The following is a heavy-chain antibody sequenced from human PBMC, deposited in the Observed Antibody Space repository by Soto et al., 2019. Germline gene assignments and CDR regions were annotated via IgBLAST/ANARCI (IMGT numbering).Heavy chain of an antibody. CDR2: INAGSGNT. J-gene: IGHJ5*02. D-gene: IGHD6-6*01. CDR3: ARFSYSSSSNWFDP. Sequence: EASVKVSCKASGYTFTSYAMHWVRQAPGQRLEWMGWINAGSGNTKYSQKFQGRVTITRDTSASTAYMELSSLRSEDTAVYYCARFSYSSSSNWFDPWGQGTLVTVSS. V-gene: IGHV1-3*01. CDR1: GYTFTSYA.